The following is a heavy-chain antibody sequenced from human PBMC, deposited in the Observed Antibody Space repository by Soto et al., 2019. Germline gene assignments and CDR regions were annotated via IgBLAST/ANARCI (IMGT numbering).Heavy chain of an antibody. V-gene: IGHV3-23*01. J-gene: IGHJ6*02. Sequence: GGSLRLSCAASGFTFSSYAMSWVRQAPGKGLEWVSAISGSGGSTYYADSVKGRFTISRDNSKNTLYLQMNSLRAEDTAVYYCAKAGYGDYYYYGMDVWGQGTTVTVSS. D-gene: IGHD4-17*01. CDR3: AKAGYGDYYYYGMDV. CDR2: ISGSGGST. CDR1: GFTFSSYA.